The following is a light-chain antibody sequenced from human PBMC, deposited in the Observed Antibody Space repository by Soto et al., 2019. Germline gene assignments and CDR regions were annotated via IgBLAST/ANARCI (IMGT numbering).Light chain of an antibody. CDR1: QSVTSSY. Sequence: EIVLTQSPATLSLSPGERATLSCRASQSVTSSYLAWYQKKPGQAPRLLIYGATSTATGLPDRFSGSGSGTDFTLTISRLEPEDFAVYYCQHYGSSSTFGQGTRLEIK. V-gene: IGKV3-20*01. CDR2: GAT. CDR3: QHYGSSST. J-gene: IGKJ5*01.